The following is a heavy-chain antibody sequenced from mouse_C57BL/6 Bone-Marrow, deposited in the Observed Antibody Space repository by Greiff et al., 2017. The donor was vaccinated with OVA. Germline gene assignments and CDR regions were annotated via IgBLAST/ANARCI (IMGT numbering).Heavy chain of an antibody. D-gene: IGHD3-2*02. CDR2: IWSGGST. J-gene: IGHJ2*01. Sequence: QVHVKQSGPGLVQPSQSLSITCTVSGFSLPSYGVHWVRQSPGKGLEWLGVIWSGGSTDYNAAFISRLSISKDNSKSQVFFKMNSLQADDTAIYYCARETGAAQADFDYWGQGTTLTVSS. V-gene: IGHV2-2*01. CDR3: ARETGAAQADFDY. CDR1: GFSLPSYG.